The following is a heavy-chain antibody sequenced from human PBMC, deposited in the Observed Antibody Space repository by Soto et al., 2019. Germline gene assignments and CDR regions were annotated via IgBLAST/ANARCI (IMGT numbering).Heavy chain of an antibody. CDR1: GGSFSYYY. CDR2: INHTGTT. J-gene: IGHJ1*01. CDR3: ARGDLKVPGH. V-gene: IGHV4-34*01. Sequence: SETLSLNCAVYGGSFSYYYWSWIRQPPGKGLEWIGEINHTGTTNYNPSLKSRVTISVDTSKNQFSLKLSSVTAADTAVYYCARGDLKVPGHWGQGTLVTVSS.